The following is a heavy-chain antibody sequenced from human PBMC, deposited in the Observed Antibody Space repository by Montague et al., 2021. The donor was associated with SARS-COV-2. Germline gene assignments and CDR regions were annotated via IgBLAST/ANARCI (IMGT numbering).Heavy chain of an antibody. CDR1: GYDFTRYW. CDR2: INPADSRT. Sequence: QSGAEVKKSGESLRISCRGSGYDFTRYWISWVRQMPGKGLEWMGRINPADSRTNYSPSFQGQVTISVDKSITTAYLQWSNLKPSDTAIYYCARSQHCGSDCYFAYWGQGSLVTVSP. D-gene: IGHD2-21*02. CDR3: ARSQHCGSDCYFAY. V-gene: IGHV5-10-1*01. J-gene: IGHJ4*02.